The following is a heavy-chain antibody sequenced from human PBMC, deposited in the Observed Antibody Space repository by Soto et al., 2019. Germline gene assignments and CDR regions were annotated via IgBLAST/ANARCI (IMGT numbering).Heavy chain of an antibody. D-gene: IGHD4-17*01. Sequence: PGGSLRLSCAASGFTFSSYGMHWVRQAPGKGLEWVAVISYDGSNKYYADSVKGRFTISRDNSKNTLYLQMNSLRAEDTAVYYCAKVRAKYGDYVSDYWGQGTLVTVSS. CDR3: AKVRAKYGDYVSDY. CDR1: GFTFSSYG. V-gene: IGHV3-30*18. J-gene: IGHJ4*02. CDR2: ISYDGSNK.